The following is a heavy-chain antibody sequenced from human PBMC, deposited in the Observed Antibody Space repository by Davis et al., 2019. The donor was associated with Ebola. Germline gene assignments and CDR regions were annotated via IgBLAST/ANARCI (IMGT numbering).Heavy chain of an antibody. CDR1: GGSIRSSNYY. J-gene: IGHJ6*02. CDR2: IFYSGDT. D-gene: IGHD4-11*01. V-gene: IGHV4-39*01. CDR3: ARGNYRNYGYYYYGMDV. Sequence: SETLSLTCTVSGGSIRSSNYYWGWIRQPPGKGLEWIANIFYSGDTFYNPSLKSRVTISVDTSKNQFSLKLSSVTAADTAVYYCARGNYRNYGYYYYGMDVWGQGTTVTVSS.